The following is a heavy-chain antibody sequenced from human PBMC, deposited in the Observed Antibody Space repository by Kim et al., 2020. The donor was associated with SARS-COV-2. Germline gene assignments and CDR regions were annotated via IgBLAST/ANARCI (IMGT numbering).Heavy chain of an antibody. Sequence: GESLKISCKGSGYSFTSYWIGWVRQMPGKGLEWMGIIYPGDSDTRYSPSFQGQVTISADKSISTAYLQWSSLKASDTAMYYCARSIVGATTRWYFDLWGRGTLVTVSS. CDR2: IYPGDSDT. V-gene: IGHV5-51*01. D-gene: IGHD1-26*01. CDR3: ARSIVGATTRWYFDL. J-gene: IGHJ2*01. CDR1: GYSFTSYW.